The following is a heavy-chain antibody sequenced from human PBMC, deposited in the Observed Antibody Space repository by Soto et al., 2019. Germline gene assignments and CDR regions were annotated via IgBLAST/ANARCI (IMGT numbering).Heavy chain of an antibody. V-gene: IGHV1-69*13. CDR2: IIPIFGTA. D-gene: IGHD3-10*01. Sequence: SVKVSCKASGGTFSSYAISWVRQAPGQGLEWMGGIIPIFGTANYAQKFQGRVTITADESTSTAYMELSRLRSDDTAVYYCARPAHESGEFNHWGQGTLVTVSS. CDR1: GGTFSSYA. J-gene: IGHJ4*02. CDR3: ARPAHESGEFNH.